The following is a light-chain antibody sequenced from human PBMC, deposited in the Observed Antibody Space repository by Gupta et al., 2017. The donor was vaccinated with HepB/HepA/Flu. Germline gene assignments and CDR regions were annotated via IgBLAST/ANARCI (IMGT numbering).Light chain of an antibody. J-gene: IGKJ2*01. Sequence: DIQMTQSPSSLSASVGERVTITCRASQNINNYVNWYQQLPGKAPKLLIHSASSLQSGVPPRFSGGGCGTDFSLTISNLQPEDFATYYCQRTYTAPYTFGQGTVL. CDR2: SAS. V-gene: IGKV1-39*01. CDR1: QNINNY. CDR3: QRTYTAPYT.